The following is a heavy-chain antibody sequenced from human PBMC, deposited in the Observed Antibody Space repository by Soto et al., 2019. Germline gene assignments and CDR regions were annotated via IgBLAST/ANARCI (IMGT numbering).Heavy chain of an antibody. CDR2: ISASGFGT. CDR1: GFTFRNYA. V-gene: IGHV3-23*01. J-gene: IGHJ4*02. Sequence: PGGSLRLSCAASGFTFRNYAMTWVRQAPRKGLEWVSTISASGFGTYYADSLKGRLTISRDNSKNTFCLQMNSLRAEDTAVYYCAKEIDSGRPYYLDYWGQGTLVTVSS. D-gene: IGHD1-26*01. CDR3: AKEIDSGRPYYLDY.